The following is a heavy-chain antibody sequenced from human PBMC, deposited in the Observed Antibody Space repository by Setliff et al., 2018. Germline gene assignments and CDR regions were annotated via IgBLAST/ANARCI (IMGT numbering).Heavy chain of an antibody. V-gene: IGHV1-69*13. D-gene: IGHD3-10*01. Sequence: SVKVSCKASGGTFNTYGLSWVRQAPGQGLEWMGGIIPIIGEPNYAQKFQGRVTITADESTSTAYMELRSLKSEDTAVYHCAREALQRAGLYFFDIWGQGMLVTVSS. CDR3: AREALQRAGLYFFDI. CDR2: IIPIIGEP. CDR1: GGTFNTYG. J-gene: IGHJ4*02.